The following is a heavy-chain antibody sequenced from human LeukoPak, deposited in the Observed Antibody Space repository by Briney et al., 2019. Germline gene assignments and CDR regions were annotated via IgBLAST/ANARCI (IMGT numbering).Heavy chain of an antibody. CDR1: GGSFSNFY. J-gene: IGHJ4*02. V-gene: IGHV4-34*01. D-gene: IGHD4-23*01. Sequence: SETLSLTRAVFGGSFSNFYWTWIRQPPGKGLEWIGEINHSGRTNYNPSLKSRVSISVDTSRNQVSLKLTSVTAADTAVYYCARGRLATVVTPSISADFDYWGQGTLVTVSS. CDR2: INHSGRT. CDR3: ARGRLATVVTPSISADFDY.